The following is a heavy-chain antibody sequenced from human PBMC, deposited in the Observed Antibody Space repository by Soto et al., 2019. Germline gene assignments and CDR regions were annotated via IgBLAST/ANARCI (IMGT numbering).Heavy chain of an antibody. D-gene: IGHD3-22*01. J-gene: IGHJ6*02. CDR1: GFTFSSYA. CDR2: ISYDGSNE. V-gene: IGHV3-30-3*01. Sequence: PGGSLRLSCAASGFTFSSYAMHWVRQAPGKGLEWVAVISYDGSNEYYADSVKGRFTISRDNSKNTLYLQMNSLRAEDTAVYYCARCRYGRNYDSSGYYYYYYYGMDVWGQGTTVTVSS. CDR3: ARCRYGRNYDSSGYYYYYYYGMDV.